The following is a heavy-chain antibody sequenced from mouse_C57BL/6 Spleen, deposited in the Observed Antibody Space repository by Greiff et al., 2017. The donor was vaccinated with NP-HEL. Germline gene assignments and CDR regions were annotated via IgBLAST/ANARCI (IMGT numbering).Heavy chain of an antibody. CDR2: IRLKSDNYAT. CDR1: GFTFSNYW. D-gene: IGHD1-1*01. J-gene: IGHJ1*03. V-gene: IGHV6-3*01. Sequence: EVQGVESGGGLVQPGGSMKLSCVASGFTFSNYWMNWVRQSPEKGLEWVAQIRLKSDNYATHYAVSVKGRFTISRDDSKSSVYLQMNNLRAEDTGIYYCTAHYGSSYWYFDVWGTGTTVTVSS. CDR3: TAHYGSSYWYFDV.